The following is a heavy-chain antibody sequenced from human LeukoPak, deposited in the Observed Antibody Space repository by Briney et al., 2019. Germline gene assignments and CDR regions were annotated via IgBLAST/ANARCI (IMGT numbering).Heavy chain of an antibody. CDR1: GGSISSYY. CDR3: AREPEQWLVRSWFDP. J-gene: IGHJ5*02. CDR2: IYTSGST. Sequence: SETLSLTCTVAGGSISSYYWSWIRQPAGKGLEWIGRIYTSGSTNYNPSLKSRVTMSVDTSKNQFSLKLSSVTAADTAVYYCAREPEQWLVRSWFDPWGRGTLVTVSS. V-gene: IGHV4-4*07. D-gene: IGHD6-19*01.